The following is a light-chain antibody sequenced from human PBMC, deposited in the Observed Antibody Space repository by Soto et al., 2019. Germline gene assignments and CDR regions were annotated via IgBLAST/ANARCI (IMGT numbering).Light chain of an antibody. CDR3: QQRNIWPPVT. CDR2: GAF. Sequence: EIVWTQSPATLSLSPGDRATLSCRASPSVTNYLAWYQQKPGQPPRLLIYGAFNRAAGIAARFSSSGSGTDFTLTTSSLEPEDSAVYYCQQRNIWPPVTFGQGTRLDIK. J-gene: IGKJ5*01. CDR1: PSVTNY. V-gene: IGKV3-11*01.